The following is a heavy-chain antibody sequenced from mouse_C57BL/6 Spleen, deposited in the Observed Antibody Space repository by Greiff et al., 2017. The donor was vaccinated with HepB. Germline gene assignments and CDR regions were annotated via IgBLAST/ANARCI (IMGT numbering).Heavy chain of an antibody. V-gene: IGHV5-6*01. CDR2: IRSGGSYT. J-gene: IGHJ2*01. CDR1: GFTFSSYG. Sequence: EVQVVESGGDLVKPGGSLKLSCAASGFTFSSYGMSWVRQTPDKRLEWVATIRSGGSYTYYPDSVKGRFTISRDNAKNTMYLQMSSLQSEDTAMYYCARQEAFDYWGQGTTLTVSS. CDR3: ARQEAFDY.